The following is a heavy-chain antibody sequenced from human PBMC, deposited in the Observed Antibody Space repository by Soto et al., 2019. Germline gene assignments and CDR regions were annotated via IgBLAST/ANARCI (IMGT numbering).Heavy chain of an antibody. CDR1: GITSTTYA. CDR2: INTGNGNT. D-gene: IGHD5-12*01. CDR3: ARAISGYVT. Sequence: ASVKVSCKASGITSTTYAIHWVRQAPRQGLEWMGWINTGNGNTRYSQRFLGRVSLTTDTSASTASMDLSSLTSEDTAVYYCARAISGYVTWGQGTLVTVSS. J-gene: IGHJ5*02. V-gene: IGHV1-3*04.